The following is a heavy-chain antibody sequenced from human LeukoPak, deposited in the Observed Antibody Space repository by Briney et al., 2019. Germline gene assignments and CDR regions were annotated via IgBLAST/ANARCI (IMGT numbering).Heavy chain of an antibody. CDR3: ARIYCGGDCRGYYYHYYMDV. CDR1: VGSISSGNYY. V-gene: IGHV4-61*02. CDR2: IYLSGST. J-gene: IGHJ6*03. D-gene: IGHD2-21*02. Sequence: SQTLSLTCTVSVGSISSGNYYWSWIRQPAGTGLEWIGRIYLSGSTNYNPSLKSRVTISVDRSKNQFSLKLSSATAADTAVYYCARIYCGGDCRGYYYHYYMDVWGKGTTVTISS.